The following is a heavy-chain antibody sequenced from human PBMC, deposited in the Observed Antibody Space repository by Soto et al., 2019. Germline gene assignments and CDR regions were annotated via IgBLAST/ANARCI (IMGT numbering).Heavy chain of an antibody. V-gene: IGHV3-23*01. J-gene: IGHJ4*02. D-gene: IGHD1-20*01. CDR2: VSVSGGST. Sequence: EVQLLESGGGLVQPGGSLRLSCAASGFTFSSYAMSWVRQAPGKGLEWISAVSVSGGSTYYADSVKGRFTISRDNSKDTLYLQMNNLRAEDTAVYYCAKPPDYNWNDYWGQGTLGTVSS. CDR1: GFTFSSYA. CDR3: AKPPDYNWNDY.